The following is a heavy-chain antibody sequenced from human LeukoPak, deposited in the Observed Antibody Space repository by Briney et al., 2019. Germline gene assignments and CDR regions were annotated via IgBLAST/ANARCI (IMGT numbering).Heavy chain of an antibody. CDR3: ARDPYYDSSGYYYEHDY. CDR2: INLNSGAT. CDR1: GYTFTGYH. D-gene: IGHD3-22*01. Sequence: ASVKVSCKGFGYTFTGYHMNWVRQAPGQGLEWMGWINLNSGATNYAQKFQGRVTMTRDTSISTAYMELSRLRSDDTAVYYCARDPYYDSSGYYYEHDYWGQGTLVTVSS. V-gene: IGHV1-2*02. J-gene: IGHJ4*02.